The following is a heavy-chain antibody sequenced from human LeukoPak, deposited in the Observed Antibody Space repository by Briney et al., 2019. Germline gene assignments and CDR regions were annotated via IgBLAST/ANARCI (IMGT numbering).Heavy chain of an antibody. CDR2: INSDGRGT. D-gene: IGHD5-12*01. CDR3: ASGYDFTY. V-gene: IGHV3-74*01. J-gene: IGHJ4*02. Sequence: GGSLRLSCAASGFTFSSYWMHWVRQAPGKGLVWVSRINSDGRGTTYADSVKGRFTISRDNAKSTLYLQMNSLRAEDTAVYYCASGYDFTYWGQGTLVTVSS. CDR1: GFTFSSYW.